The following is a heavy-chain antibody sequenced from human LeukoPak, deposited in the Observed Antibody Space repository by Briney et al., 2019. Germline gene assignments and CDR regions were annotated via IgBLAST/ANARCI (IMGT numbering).Heavy chain of an antibody. Sequence: PGRSLRLSCAASGFTFSSYGMHWVRQAPGKGLEWVAVISYDGSNKYYADSVKGRFTISRDNSKNTLYLQMNSLRAEDTAVYYCARGGWYVLMRGMDVWGQGTTVTVSS. CDR3: ARGGWYVLMRGMDV. CDR2: ISYDGSNK. V-gene: IGHV3-30*03. CDR1: GFTFSSYG. D-gene: IGHD6-19*01. J-gene: IGHJ6*02.